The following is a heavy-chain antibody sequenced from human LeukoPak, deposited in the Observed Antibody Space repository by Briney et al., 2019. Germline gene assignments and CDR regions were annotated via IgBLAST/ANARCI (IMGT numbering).Heavy chain of an antibody. CDR1: GYTFTSYG. CDR3: ATRPYCSGGSCYRRAFDI. D-gene: IGHD2-15*01. Sequence: ASVKVSCKASGYTFTSYGISWVRQAPGQGLEWMGWISAYNGNTNYAQKLQGRVTMTTDTSTSTAYMELSSLRSEDTAVYYCATRPYCSGGSCYRRAFDIWGQGTMVTVSS. CDR2: ISAYNGNT. J-gene: IGHJ3*02. V-gene: IGHV1-18*01.